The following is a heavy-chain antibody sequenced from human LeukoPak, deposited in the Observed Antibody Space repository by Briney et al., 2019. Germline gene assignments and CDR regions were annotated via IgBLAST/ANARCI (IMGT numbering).Heavy chain of an antibody. CDR2: INPNSGGT. V-gene: IGHV1-2*02. Sequence: ASVKVSCKASGYTFTGYYMHWVRQAPRQGLEWMGWINPNSGGTNYAQKFQGRVTMTRDTSISTAYMELSRLRSDDTAVYYCATDVGTAMGLDYWGQGTLVTVSS. D-gene: IGHD5-18*01. CDR3: ATDVGTAMGLDY. J-gene: IGHJ4*02. CDR1: GYTFTGYY.